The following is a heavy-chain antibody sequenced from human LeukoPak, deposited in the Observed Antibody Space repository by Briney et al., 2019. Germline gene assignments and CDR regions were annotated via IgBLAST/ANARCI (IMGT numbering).Heavy chain of an antibody. V-gene: IGHV3-7*01. CDR3: ARDKIVGATNFDY. D-gene: IGHD1-26*01. Sequence: GGSLRLSCAASGFTFSSYWMSWVRQAPGKGLEWVANIKQDGSEKYYVDSVKGRFTISRDNAKNSSYLQMNSLRAEDTAVYYCARDKIVGATNFDYWGQGTLVTVSS. CDR2: IKQDGSEK. CDR1: GFTFSSYW. J-gene: IGHJ4*02.